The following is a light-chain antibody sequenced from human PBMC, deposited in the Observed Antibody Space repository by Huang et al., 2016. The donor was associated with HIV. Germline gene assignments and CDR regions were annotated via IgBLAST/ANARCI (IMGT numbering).Light chain of an antibody. CDR1: ESVSRS. J-gene: IGKJ5*01. CDR2: EAS. Sequence: EIVMTQSPDTLSVFPGERVTLSCRASESVSRSLAWYQQKSGQAHRLLIYEASTRATGIPARFSGSASGTEFTLTINSLLSEDFAVYYCQQYNDWPPITFGQGTRLDMK. CDR3: QQYNDWPPIT. V-gene: IGKV3-15*01.